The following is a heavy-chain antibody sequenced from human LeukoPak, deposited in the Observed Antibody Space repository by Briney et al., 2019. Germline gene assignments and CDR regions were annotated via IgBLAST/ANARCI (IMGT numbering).Heavy chain of an antibody. CDR3: AKDSYMVRGGGFDY. Sequence: GGSLRLSCAASGFTFDDYGMSWVRQAPGKGLEWVSGINWNGGSTGYADSVKGRFTISRDNAKNSLYLQMNSLRTEDTALYYCAKDSYMVRGGGFDYWGQGTLVTVSS. CDR1: GFTFDDYG. V-gene: IGHV3-20*04. J-gene: IGHJ4*02. CDR2: INWNGGST. D-gene: IGHD3-10*01.